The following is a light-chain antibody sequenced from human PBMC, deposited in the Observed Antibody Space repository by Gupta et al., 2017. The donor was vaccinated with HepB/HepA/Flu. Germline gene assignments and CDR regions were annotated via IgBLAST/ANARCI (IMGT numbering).Light chain of an antibody. CDR2: LAY. CDR3: VQSLQTHT. Sequence: DIVMTQSPLSLPVTPGEPASISCRSSQSLRHSNGYTYLDWYLQKPGQSPQLLIYLAYNRASGVPDRFGGSGSGTDFTLKITRVEAEDVGVYYCVQSLQTHTFGPGTKVDI. CDR1: QSLRHSNGYTY. J-gene: IGKJ3*01. V-gene: IGKV2-28*01.